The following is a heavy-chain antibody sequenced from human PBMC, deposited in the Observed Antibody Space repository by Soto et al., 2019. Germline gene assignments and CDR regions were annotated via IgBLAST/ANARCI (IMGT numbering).Heavy chain of an antibody. V-gene: IGHV3-23*01. D-gene: IGHD5-12*01. CDR3: AKDRGGVVEMATIPAY. Sequence: EVQLLESGGGLVQPGGSLRLSCAASGFTFSSYAMSWVRQAPGKGLEWVSAISGSGGSTYYADSVKGRFTISRDNSKNTLYLQMNSLRAEDTAVDYCAKDRGGVVEMATIPAYWGQGTLVTVSS. CDR2: ISGSGGST. J-gene: IGHJ4*02. CDR1: GFTFSSYA.